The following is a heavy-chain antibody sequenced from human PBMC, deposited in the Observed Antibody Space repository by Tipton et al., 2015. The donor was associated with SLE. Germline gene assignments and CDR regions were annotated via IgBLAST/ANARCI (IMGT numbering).Heavy chain of an antibody. CDR1: GFTFSDYY. J-gene: IGHJ5*02. D-gene: IGHD6-19*01. V-gene: IGHV3-11*01. Sequence: GSLRLSCAASGFTFSDYYMSWIRQAPGKGLEWVSYISSSGSTIYYADSVKGRFTISRDNAKNSLYLQMNSLRAEDTAVYYCARVVAVAAQRRDWFDPWGQGTLVTVSS. CDR3: ARVVAVAAQRRDWFDP. CDR2: ISSSGSTI.